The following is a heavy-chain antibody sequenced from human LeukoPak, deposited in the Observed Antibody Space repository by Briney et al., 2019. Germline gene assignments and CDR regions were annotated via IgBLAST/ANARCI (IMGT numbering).Heavy chain of an antibody. V-gene: IGHV3-7*01. CDR1: GFTLSRYW. D-gene: IGHD7-27*01. Sequence: GGSLRLSCAAAGFTLSRYWMSWVRRAKGKGLECVAKIREDGSEKHYVDSVKGRFIISRDNAKNSLYLQMNSLRAEDTAVYYCARDYTGGWNDYWGQGTLVTVSS. CDR2: IREDGSEK. J-gene: IGHJ4*02. CDR3: ARDYTGGWNDY.